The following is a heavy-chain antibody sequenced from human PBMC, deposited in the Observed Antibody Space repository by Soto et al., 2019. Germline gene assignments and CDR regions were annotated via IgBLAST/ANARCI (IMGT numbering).Heavy chain of an antibody. V-gene: IGHV4-34*01. CDR3: ARGREGIVVIMGSYGMDV. CDR2: INHSGST. D-gene: IGHD2-2*01. CDR1: GGSFSGYY. J-gene: IGHJ6*02. Sequence: QVQLQQWGAGLLKPSETLSLTCAVYGGSFSGYYWSWIRQPPGKGLEWIGEINHSGSTNYNPSLKSRVTISVDTSKNQFSLKLSSVTAADTAVYYCARGREGIVVIMGSYGMDVWGQGTTVTVSS.